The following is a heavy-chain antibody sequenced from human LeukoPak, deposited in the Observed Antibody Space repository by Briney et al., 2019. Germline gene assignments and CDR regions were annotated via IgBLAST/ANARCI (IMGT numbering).Heavy chain of an antibody. CDR2: ISYDGSNK. CDR1: GFTFSSYA. J-gene: IGHJ6*02. Sequence: GRSLRLSCAASGFTFSSYAMHWVRQAPGRGLEWVAVISYDGSNKYYADSVKGRFTISRDNSKNTLYLQMNSLRAEDTAVYYCARGNYYYDSSGYYEILHYYGMDVWGQGTTVTVSS. CDR3: ARGNYYYDSSGYYEILHYYGMDV. V-gene: IGHV3-30-3*01. D-gene: IGHD3-22*01.